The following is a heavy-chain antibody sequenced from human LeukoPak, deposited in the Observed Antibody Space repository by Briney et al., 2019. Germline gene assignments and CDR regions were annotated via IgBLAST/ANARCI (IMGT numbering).Heavy chain of an antibody. CDR3: AREKRHYDSSGYYYALFDY. CDR2: IGTAGDT. V-gene: IGHV3-13*01. CDR1: GFTFSSYD. Sequence: PGGSLRLSCAASGFTFSSYDMHWVRRATGKGLEWVSAIGTAGDTYYPGSVKGRFTISRENAKNSLYLQMNSLRAEDTAVYYCAREKRHYDSSGYYYALFDYWGQGTLVTVSS. J-gene: IGHJ4*02. D-gene: IGHD3-22*01.